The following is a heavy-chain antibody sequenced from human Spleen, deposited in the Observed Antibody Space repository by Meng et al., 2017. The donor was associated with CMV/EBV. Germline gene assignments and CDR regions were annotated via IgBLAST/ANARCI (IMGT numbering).Heavy chain of an antibody. D-gene: IGHD5-12*01. CDR2: IYYSGST. V-gene: IGHV4-39*07. CDR1: GGSISSSSYY. J-gene: IGHJ4*02. Sequence: GSLRLSCTVSGGSISSSSYYWGWIRQPPGKGLEWIGSIYYSGSTYYNPSLKSRVTISVDTSKNQFSLKLSSVTAADTAVYYCARVWGAYGAYFDYWGQGTLVTVSS. CDR3: ARVWGAYGAYFDY.